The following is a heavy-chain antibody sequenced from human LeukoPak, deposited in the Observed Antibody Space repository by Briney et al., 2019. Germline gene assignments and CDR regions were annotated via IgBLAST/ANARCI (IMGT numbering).Heavy chain of an antibody. D-gene: IGHD1-7*01. V-gene: IGHV4-34*01. CDR1: GGSFSGYY. CDR2: INHSGST. J-gene: IGHJ4*02. CDR3: ARRVWNYEGFDY. Sequence: SETLSLTCAVYGGSFSGYYWSWIRQPPGKGLEWIGEINHSGSTNYNPSLKSRVTISVDTSKNQFSLKLSSVTAADTAVYYCARRVWNYEGFDYWGQGTLVTVSS.